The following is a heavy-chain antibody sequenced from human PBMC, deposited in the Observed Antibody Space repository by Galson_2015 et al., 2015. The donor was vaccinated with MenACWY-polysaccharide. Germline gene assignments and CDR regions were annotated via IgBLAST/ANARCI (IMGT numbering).Heavy chain of an antibody. J-gene: IGHJ4*02. CDR2: INTKTGNP. D-gene: IGHD1-26*01. CDR1: GYTFTNYA. V-gene: IGHV7-4-1*02. CDR3: ATASGSPVR. Sequence: SVKVSCKASGYTFTNYAMNWVRQAPGQGLEWMGWINTKTGNPTYAQGFTGRFVFSLDTSVSTAYLQISSLKAEDTALYYWATASGSPVRWGQGTLVTVSS.